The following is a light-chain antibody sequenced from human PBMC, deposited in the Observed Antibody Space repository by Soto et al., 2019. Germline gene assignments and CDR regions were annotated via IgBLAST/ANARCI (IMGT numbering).Light chain of an antibody. Sequence: QSALTQPPSVSGAPGQRVTISCTGSSSNIGAGYDVHWYQQLPGTAPKLLIYGNSNRPSRVPDRFSGSKSGTSASLAITGLQAEDEADYYCQSYDSSLSGVVFGGGTKLNVL. V-gene: IGLV1-40*01. J-gene: IGLJ2*01. CDR3: QSYDSSLSGVV. CDR1: SSNIGAGYD. CDR2: GNS.